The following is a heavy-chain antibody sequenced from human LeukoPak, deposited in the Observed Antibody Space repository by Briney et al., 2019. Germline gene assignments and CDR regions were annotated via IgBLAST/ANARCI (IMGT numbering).Heavy chain of an antibody. CDR1: GGSISSGSYY. CDR2: IYTSGST. CDR3: ARDREWLEYYYYYYYMDV. D-gene: IGHD6-19*01. V-gene: IGHV4-61*02. J-gene: IGHJ6*03. Sequence: SETLSLTCTVSGGSISSGSYYWSWIRQPAGKGLEWIGRIYTSGSTNYNPSPKSRVTISVDTSKNQFSLKLSSVTAADTAVYYCARDREWLEYYYYYYYMDVWGKGTTVTVSS.